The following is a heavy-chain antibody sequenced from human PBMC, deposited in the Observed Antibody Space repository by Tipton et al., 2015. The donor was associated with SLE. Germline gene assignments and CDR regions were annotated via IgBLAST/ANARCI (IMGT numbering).Heavy chain of an antibody. J-gene: IGHJ2*01. V-gene: IGHV3-11*01. CDR3: AGSSGYFYWYFDI. Sequence: SLRLSCAASGFTFSDYYMSWIRQAPGKGLEWVSYISSSGSTIYYADSVKGRFTVSRDNAKNSLYLQMNSLRAEDTAVYYCAGSSGYFYWYFDIWGRGTLVTVSS. D-gene: IGHD3-22*01. CDR1: GFTFSDYY. CDR2: ISSSGSTI.